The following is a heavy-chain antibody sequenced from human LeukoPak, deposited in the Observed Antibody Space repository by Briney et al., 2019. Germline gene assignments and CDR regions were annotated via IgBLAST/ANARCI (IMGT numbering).Heavy chain of an antibody. V-gene: IGHV4-34*01. CDR3: ARGLYGGSGD. J-gene: IGHJ4*02. CDR2: INHSGST. CDR1: GGSFSGYY. Sequence: PSETLSLTCAVYGGSFSGYYWSWIRQPPGKGLEWIGEINHSGSTNYNPSLKSRVTISVDTSKNQFSLKLSSVTAADTAVHYCARGLYGGSGDWGQGTLVTVSS. D-gene: IGHD4-23*01.